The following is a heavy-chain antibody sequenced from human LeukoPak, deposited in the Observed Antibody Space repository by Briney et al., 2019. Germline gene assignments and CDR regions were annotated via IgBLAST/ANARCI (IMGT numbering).Heavy chain of an antibody. Sequence: GGSLRLSCAGSGFTFSSNAMSWVRQAPGKGLEWVSAISGGGGSTYYADSVKGRFTISRDDSKNTLYVQMNSLRAEDTAVYYCARGPHIAVAGKEIDYWGQGTLVTVSS. J-gene: IGHJ4*02. CDR3: ARGPHIAVAGKEIDY. CDR1: GFTFSSNA. D-gene: IGHD6-19*01. CDR2: ISGGGGST. V-gene: IGHV3-23*01.